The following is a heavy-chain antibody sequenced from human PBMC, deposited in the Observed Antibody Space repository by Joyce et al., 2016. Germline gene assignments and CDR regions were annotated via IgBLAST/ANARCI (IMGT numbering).Heavy chain of an antibody. D-gene: IGHD3-16*01. CDR3: ARELRGRYYYGMDV. J-gene: IGHJ6*02. CDR1: GFTLSNYA. Sequence: EVQLLESGGGLIQPGGSLGLSCAASGFTLSNYAMSWVRQAPGKGLEWVSPKGRFTISRDDSKNTLYLQMGSLRAEDTAVYYCARELRGRYYYGMDVWGQGATVTVSS. V-gene: IGHV3-23*01.